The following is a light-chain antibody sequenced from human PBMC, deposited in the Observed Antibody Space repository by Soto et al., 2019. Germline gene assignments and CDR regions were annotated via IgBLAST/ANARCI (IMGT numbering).Light chain of an antibody. CDR3: AAWDDSLNGPG. J-gene: IGLJ2*01. CDR1: SSNIGGNT. V-gene: IGLV1-44*01. Sequence: QPVLTQPPSASGTPGQRVTISCSGSSSNIGGNTVNWYQQLPGTAPKLLIYSNNQRPSGVPDRFSGSKSGTSASLAISGLQSEDEADYYCAAWDDSLNGPGFGGGTKLTVL. CDR2: SNN.